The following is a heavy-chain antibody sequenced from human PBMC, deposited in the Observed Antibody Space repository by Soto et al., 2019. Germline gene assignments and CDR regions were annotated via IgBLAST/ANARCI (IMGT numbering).Heavy chain of an antibody. CDR3: ARVRHEVISPLDYYYMDV. CDR2: IYYSGST. V-gene: IGHV4-31*03. D-gene: IGHD3-22*01. Sequence: QVQLQESGPGLVKPSQTLSLTCTVSGGSISSGGYYWSWIRQHPGKGLEWIGYIYYSGSTYYNPSLKSRVTISVDTSKKQSSLELSSVTAADTAVYYCARVRHEVISPLDYYYMDVWGKGTTVTVSS. CDR1: GGSISSGGYY. J-gene: IGHJ6*03.